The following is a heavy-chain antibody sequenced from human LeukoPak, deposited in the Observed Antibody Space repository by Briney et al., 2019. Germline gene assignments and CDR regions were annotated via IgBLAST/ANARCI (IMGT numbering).Heavy chain of an antibody. Sequence: SETLSLTCTVSGGSISSSSYYWGWIRQPPGKGLEWIGSIYYSGSTYYNPSLKSRVTISVDTSKNQFSLKLSSVTAADTAVYYCAREVEPNCSGGSCYVNWFDPWGQGTLVTVSS. D-gene: IGHD2-15*01. CDR2: IYYSGST. CDR3: AREVEPNCSGGSCYVNWFDP. V-gene: IGHV4-39*02. CDR1: GGSISSSSYY. J-gene: IGHJ5*02.